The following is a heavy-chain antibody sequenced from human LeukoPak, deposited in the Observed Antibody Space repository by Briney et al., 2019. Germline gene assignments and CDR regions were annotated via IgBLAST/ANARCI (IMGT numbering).Heavy chain of an antibody. D-gene: IGHD1-26*01. CDR1: GFTFSSYA. CDR2: IKTDGSST. Sequence: GGSLRLSCAASGFTFSSYAMSWVRQAPGKGPVWVSRIKTDGSSTSYADSVKGRFTISRDNAKNTLYLQMNSLRAEDTAVYYCARDLTSEWELLNWGQGTLVTVSS. V-gene: IGHV3-74*01. CDR3: ARDLTSEWELLN. J-gene: IGHJ4*02.